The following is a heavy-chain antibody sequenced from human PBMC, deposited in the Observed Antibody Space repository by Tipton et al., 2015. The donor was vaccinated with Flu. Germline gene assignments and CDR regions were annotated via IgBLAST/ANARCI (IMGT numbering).Heavy chain of an antibody. J-gene: IGHJ3*02. CDR3: VRASSSSWYAGTFDI. D-gene: IGHD6-13*01. V-gene: IGHV5-51*03. Sequence: QSGAEVKKPGESLKISCKGSAYSFTSYWIGWVRQMPGKGLDWMGIIYPGDSDTRYSPSFQGQVTISADKSISTAYLQWSTLKASDTAMYYCVRASSSSWYAGTFDIWGQGTMVTVSS. CDR1: AYSFTSYW. CDR2: IYPGDSDT.